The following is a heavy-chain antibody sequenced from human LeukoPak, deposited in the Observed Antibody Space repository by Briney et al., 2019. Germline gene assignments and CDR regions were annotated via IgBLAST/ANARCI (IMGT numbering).Heavy chain of an antibody. CDR2: IYHSGST. CDR1: GGSISSYY. Sequence: KSSETLSLTCTVSGGSISSYYWSWTRQPPGKGLEWIGYIYHSGSTYYNPSLKSRVTISVDRSKNQFSLKLSSVTAADTAVYYCARSIAARIFDYWGQGTLVTVSS. CDR3: ARSIAARIFDY. D-gene: IGHD6-6*01. J-gene: IGHJ4*02. V-gene: IGHV4-59*12.